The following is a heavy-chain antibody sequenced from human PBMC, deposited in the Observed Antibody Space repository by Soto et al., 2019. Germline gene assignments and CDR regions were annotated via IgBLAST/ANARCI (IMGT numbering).Heavy chain of an antibody. CDR3: AKGGDSSSWKNWFDP. D-gene: IGHD6-13*01. V-gene: IGHV3-23*01. CDR2: ISGSGSSI. CDR1: GFTFSNYA. Sequence: EVQLLESGGGLVQPGGSLRLSCAASGFTFSNYAMTWVRQAPGKGLEWVSGISGSGSSIYYADSVKGRFTISRDNSKNTLYLQMNSLRAEDTALDYCAKGGDSSSWKNWFDPWGQGTLVTVSS. J-gene: IGHJ5*02.